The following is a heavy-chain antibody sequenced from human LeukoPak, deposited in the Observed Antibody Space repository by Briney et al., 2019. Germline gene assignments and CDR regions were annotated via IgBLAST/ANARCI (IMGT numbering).Heavy chain of an antibody. D-gene: IGHD1-26*01. CDR1: VGSISSGDYY. CDR3: ARVCGSYNGGGLAFDI. CDR2: IYYSGST. V-gene: IGHV4-30-4*08. J-gene: IGHJ3*02. Sequence: SETLSLTCTVSVGSISSGDYYWSWIRQPPGKGLEWIGYIYYSGSTYYNPSLKSRVTISVDTSKNQFSLKLSSVTAADTAVYYCARVCGSYNGGGLAFDIWGQGTMVTVSS.